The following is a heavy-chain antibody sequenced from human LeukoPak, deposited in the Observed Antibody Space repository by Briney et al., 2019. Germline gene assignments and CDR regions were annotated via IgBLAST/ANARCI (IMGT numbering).Heavy chain of an antibody. CDR3: AYSGSYDFDY. Sequence: GGSLRLSCEASGFSFSSYNMDWVRQTPGKGLVWVSRINSDGSSTSYADSVKGRFTISRDNAKNTLYLQMNSLRAEDTAVYYCAYSGSYDFDYWGQGTLVTVSS. V-gene: IGHV3-74*01. CDR2: INSDGSST. CDR1: GFSFSSYN. D-gene: IGHD1-26*01. J-gene: IGHJ4*02.